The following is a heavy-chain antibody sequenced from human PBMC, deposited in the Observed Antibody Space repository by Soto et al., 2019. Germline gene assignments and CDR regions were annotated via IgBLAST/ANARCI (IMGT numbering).Heavy chain of an antibody. CDR1: GFIFSTHT. V-gene: IGHV3-23*01. Sequence: VGSLRLSCAASGFIFSTHTMSWVRQAPGKGLEWVSGITGDGGTTYYADSVKGRFTISRDNSKNTVYLQMNRLGAEDTAVYYCARRGSHHWYDPWGQGTLVTVSS. CDR3: ARRGSHHWYDP. J-gene: IGHJ5*02. D-gene: IGHD6-25*01. CDR2: ITGDGGTT.